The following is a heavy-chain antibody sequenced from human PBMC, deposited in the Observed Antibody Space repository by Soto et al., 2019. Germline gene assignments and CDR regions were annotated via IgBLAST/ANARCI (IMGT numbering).Heavy chain of an antibody. Sequence: PSETLSLTCTVSGGSISSYYWTWIRQPPGKGLEWIGFMYNSGSTHYNPSLKSRVTISLDTSKNQFSLNLRSVTAADTAMYYCASMGYHYGSGSYPLAYWGQGTLVTVSS. J-gene: IGHJ4*02. CDR3: ASMGYHYGSGSYPLAY. V-gene: IGHV4-59*08. D-gene: IGHD3-10*01. CDR1: GGSISSYY. CDR2: MYNSGST.